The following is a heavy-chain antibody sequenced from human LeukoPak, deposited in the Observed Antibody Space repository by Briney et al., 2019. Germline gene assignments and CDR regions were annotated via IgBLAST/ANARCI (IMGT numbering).Heavy chain of an antibody. CDR3: ASLPPSYDILTGYYVGYYFDY. V-gene: IGHV4-31*03. J-gene: IGHJ4*02. CDR1: GGSISSGGYY. D-gene: IGHD3-9*01. Sequence: PSQTLSLTCTVSGGSISSGGYYWSWIRQHPGKGREWIGYIYYSGSTYDNPSLKSRVTISENTSTNQFSLKLSSVTAADTAVYYCASLPPSYDILTGYYVGYYFDYWGQGTLVTVSS. CDR2: IYYSGST.